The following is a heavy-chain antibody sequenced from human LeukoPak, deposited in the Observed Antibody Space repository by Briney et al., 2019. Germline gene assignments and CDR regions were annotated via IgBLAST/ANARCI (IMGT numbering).Heavy chain of an antibody. CDR2: IWHDGSIK. CDR1: GFTFHYNG. D-gene: IGHD1-26*01. J-gene: IGHJ4*02. Sequence: PGGPLRLSCAASGFTFHYNGMHWVRQAPGKGLEWVAVIWHDGSIKYYADSVKGRFTISRDNSNNMVYMQMNSLRADDTAIYYCARDGAAWENYFFDYWGQGTLVSVSS. CDR3: ARDGAAWENYFFDY. V-gene: IGHV3-33*01.